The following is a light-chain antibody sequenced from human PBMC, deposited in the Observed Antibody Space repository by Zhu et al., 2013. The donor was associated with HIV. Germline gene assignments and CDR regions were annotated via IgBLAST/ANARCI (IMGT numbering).Light chain of an antibody. CDR3: QQANSLLNT. CDR1: QDISSY. V-gene: IGKV1-12*01. J-gene: IGKJ2*01. Sequence: DIQMTQSPSTLSASVGDRVTITCRASQDISSYLAWYQQKPGKAPKLLIYAASSLQSGVPSRFSGSGSGTDFTLTITSLQPEDFATYYCQQANSLLNTFGQGPSWRSN. CDR2: AAS.